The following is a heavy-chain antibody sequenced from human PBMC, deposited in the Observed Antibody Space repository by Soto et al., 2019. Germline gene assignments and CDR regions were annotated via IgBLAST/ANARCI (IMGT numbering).Heavy chain of an antibody. D-gene: IGHD2-8*01. CDR2: INADNGDT. Sequence: ASVKVSCKTSGYSFTSYAMHWVRQAPGQRLEWLGWINADNGDTKYSQKFSGRVTITRDTSANTAFMELSSLRSEDTAMYYCARELKGLYYFDFWGQGALVTVSS. CDR1: GYSFTSYA. CDR3: ARELKGLYYFDF. J-gene: IGHJ4*02. V-gene: IGHV1-3*01.